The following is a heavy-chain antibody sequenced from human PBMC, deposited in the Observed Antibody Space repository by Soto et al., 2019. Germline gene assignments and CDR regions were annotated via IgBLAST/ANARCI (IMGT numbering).Heavy chain of an antibody. CDR1: GFTFSSYG. Sequence: QVQLVESGGGVVQPGRSLRLSCAASGFTFSSYGMHWVRQAPGKGLEWVAVIWYDGSNKYYADSVKGRFTISRDNSKNTLYLQMNSLRAEDTAVYYCARDVDSGGWYRGMDVWGQGTTVTVSS. J-gene: IGHJ6*02. V-gene: IGHV3-33*01. CDR3: ARDVDSGGWYRGMDV. CDR2: IWYDGSNK. D-gene: IGHD6-19*01.